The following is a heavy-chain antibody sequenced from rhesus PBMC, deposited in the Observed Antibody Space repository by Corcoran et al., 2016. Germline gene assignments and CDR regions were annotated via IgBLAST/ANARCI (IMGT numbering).Heavy chain of an antibody. CDR1: GGSTSGGDG. Sequence: QVQLQESGPGLLKPSETLSLTCAVSGGSTSGGDGWGGIRQPPGKGLAWIGSIYRWSGKHFHHPPLQSRVTISTGTFQDLFSLKPGSVAAADTAVYYWASSGAYYEGEYGYFYADFFEYWGQGVLVTVSS. V-gene: IGHV4S7*01. CDR3: ASSGAYYEGEYGYFYADFFEY. D-gene: IGHD3-9*01. J-gene: IGHJ4*01. CDR2: IYRWSGKH.